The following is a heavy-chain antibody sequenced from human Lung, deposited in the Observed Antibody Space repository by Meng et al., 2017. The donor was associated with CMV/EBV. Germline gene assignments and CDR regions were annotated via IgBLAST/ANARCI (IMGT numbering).Heavy chain of an antibody. V-gene: IGHV3-30-3*01. J-gene: IGHJ4*02. D-gene: IGHD4-17*01. Sequence: VHVDGAWGGVFPPRRCLGLSFAASGFTFSSYAMHWLRQAPGKGLEWVAVISYDGSNKYYADSVKGRFTISRDNSKNTLYLQMNSLRAEDTAMYYCARDPDYVQSYYFDYWGQGTLVTVSS. CDR3: ARDPDYVQSYYFDY. CDR1: GFTFSSYA. CDR2: ISYDGSNK.